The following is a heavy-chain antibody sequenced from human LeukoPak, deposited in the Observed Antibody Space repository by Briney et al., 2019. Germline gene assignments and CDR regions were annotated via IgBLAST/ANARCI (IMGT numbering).Heavy chain of an antibody. CDR2: INSDGSST. CDR1: GVTFSNYW. D-gene: IGHD5-24*01. J-gene: IGHJ1*01. Sequence: GGSLRLSCAASGVTFSNYWMHWVRQAPGKGLVWDSRINSDGSSTTYADSVTGRFTISRDNAKNTLYLQMNSLRADDTGVYYCARAVLRDGYNYYYFQHWGQGTLVAVSS. CDR3: ARAVLRDGYNYYYFQH. V-gene: IGHV3-74*01.